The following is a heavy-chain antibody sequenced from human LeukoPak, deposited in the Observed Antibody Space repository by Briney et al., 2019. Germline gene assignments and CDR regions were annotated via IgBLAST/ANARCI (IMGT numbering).Heavy chain of an antibody. V-gene: IGHV3-21*01. CDR1: GFTFSSYS. CDR3: AREALGYCSGGSCYGHWFDP. CDR2: ISSSSSYI. Sequence: GGSLRLSCAASGFTFSSYSMNWVRQAPGKGLEWVSSISSSSSYIYYADSVKGRFTISRDNAKNSLYLQMNSQRAEDTAEYYCAREALGYCSGGSCYGHWFDPWGQGTLVTVSS. D-gene: IGHD2-15*01. J-gene: IGHJ5*02.